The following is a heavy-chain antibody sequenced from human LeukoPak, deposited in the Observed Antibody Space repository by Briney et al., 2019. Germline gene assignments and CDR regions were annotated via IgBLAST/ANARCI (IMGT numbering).Heavy chain of an antibody. D-gene: IGHD5-18*01. CDR3: ARLGYSYGFKYYYYGMDV. J-gene: IGHJ6*02. V-gene: IGHV4-39*01. CDR1: GGSISSSTYY. CDR2: IYYSGST. Sequence: SETLSLACTVSGGSISSSTYYWGWIRQPPGKGLEWIGSIYYSGSTDYNPSLKSRVTISVDTSKNQFSLKLSPVTAADTAVYYCARLGYSYGFKYYYYGMDVWGQGTTVTVSS.